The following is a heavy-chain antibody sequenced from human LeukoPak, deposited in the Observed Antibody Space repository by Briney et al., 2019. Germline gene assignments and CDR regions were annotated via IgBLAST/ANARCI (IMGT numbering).Heavy chain of an antibody. CDR1: GSSFSSYW. J-gene: IGHJ4*02. D-gene: IGHD3-10*01. CDR2: INQDGSEK. V-gene: IGHV3-7*01. Sequence: PGGSLRLSCAASGSSFSSYWMSWVRQAPGKGLEWVATINQDGSEKYYVDSVKGRFTVSRDNAKNSLYVQMNSLRAEDTAVYYCARHAQWFGQFQYHFDYWGQGTLVTVSS. CDR3: ARHAQWFGQFQYHFDY.